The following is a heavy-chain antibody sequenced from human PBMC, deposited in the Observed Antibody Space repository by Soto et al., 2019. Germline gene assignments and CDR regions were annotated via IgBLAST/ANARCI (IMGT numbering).Heavy chain of an antibody. CDR2: ISGSGVTT. Sequence: EVQLLESGGGLVQPGGSLRLSCAASGFTFSSDAMSWVRQAPGKGLEWLSAISGSGVTTYYADSVKGRITISRDNSKNTLDLRKNSLRAEDTAVYYCAKSRPCTNFYSNFFGPLGQGTLVTVSS. CDR1: GFTFSSDA. J-gene: IGHJ5*02. CDR3: AKSRPCTNFYSNFFGP. V-gene: IGHV3-23*01. D-gene: IGHD2-2*01.